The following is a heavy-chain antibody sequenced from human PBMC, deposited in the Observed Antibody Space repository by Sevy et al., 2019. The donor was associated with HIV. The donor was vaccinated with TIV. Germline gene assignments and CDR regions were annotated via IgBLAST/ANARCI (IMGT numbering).Heavy chain of an antibody. CDR1: GFTFSHHN. CDR2: ISKSGSTT. CDR3: AREENRELGTIPLDS. V-gene: IGHV3-48*02. Sequence: GGSLRLSCAASGFTFSHHNMNWVRQAPGKGLEWISYISKSGSTTYFADSVRGRFTISRDNAKNSLFLEIHSLTDEDTAVYYCAREENRELGTIPLDSGGRVIQVTVSS. D-gene: IGHD7-27*01. J-gene: IGHJ4*02.